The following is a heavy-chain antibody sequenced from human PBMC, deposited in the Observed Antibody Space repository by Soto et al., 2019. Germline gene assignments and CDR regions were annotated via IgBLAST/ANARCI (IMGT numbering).Heavy chain of an antibody. J-gene: IGHJ4*02. Sequence: EVQLVESGGGLVQPGGSLRLSCAASGFTFSSYAMHWVRQAPGKGLEYVSAVSSNGGSTYHANSVKGRFTISRDNSENTLYLRMGSLRAEDMAVYYCARSTVTTSPLDYWGQGTLVTVSS. CDR2: VSSNGGST. CDR3: ARSTVTTSPLDY. D-gene: IGHD4-17*01. V-gene: IGHV3-64*01. CDR1: GFTFSSYA.